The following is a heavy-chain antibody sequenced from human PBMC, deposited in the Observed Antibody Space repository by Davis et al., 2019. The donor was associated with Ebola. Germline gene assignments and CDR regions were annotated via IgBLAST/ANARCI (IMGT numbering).Heavy chain of an antibody. CDR1: GFTFSNYA. V-gene: IGHV3-23*01. J-gene: IGHJ6*02. Sequence: GGSLRLSCVAPGFTFSNYAMGWVRQAPGKGLEWVSSISPSGSTIEYADSVKGRFTISRDNSKSTLNLQMNSLRAEDTAVYYCARAYHYGMDVWGQGTTVTVSS. CDR2: ISPSGSTI. CDR3: ARAYHYGMDV.